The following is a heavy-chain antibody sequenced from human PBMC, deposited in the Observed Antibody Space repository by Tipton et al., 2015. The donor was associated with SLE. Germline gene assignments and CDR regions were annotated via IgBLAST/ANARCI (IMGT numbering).Heavy chain of an antibody. V-gene: IGHV3-11*06. CDR2: ITSSGTYT. Sequence: SLRLSCAASGFTFSDHYMSWIRQAPGKGLEWVSYITSSGTYTNYADSVKGRFTISRDNAKNSLYLQMNNLRAEDTAVYYCARELGRIDYWGQGTLVTVSS. J-gene: IGHJ4*02. D-gene: IGHD7-27*01. CDR3: ARELGRIDY. CDR1: GFTFSDHY.